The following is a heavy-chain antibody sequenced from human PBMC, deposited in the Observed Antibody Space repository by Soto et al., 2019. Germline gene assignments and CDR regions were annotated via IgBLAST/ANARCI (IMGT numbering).Heavy chain of an antibody. D-gene: IGHD3-10*01. CDR2: MNQHGSEE. CDR3: VSRAGSSY. Sequence: EVQLVESGGGLVQHGGSLRLSCAASGFTVNTSWMSWVRRAPGKGLVWVAHMNQHGSEEHYVDSVTGRFTISGDDAKNSLYLQMHSLGAEDTAVYYCVSRAGSSYWGQGTLGTVSA. V-gene: IGHV3-7*05. CDR1: GFTVNTSW. J-gene: IGHJ4*02.